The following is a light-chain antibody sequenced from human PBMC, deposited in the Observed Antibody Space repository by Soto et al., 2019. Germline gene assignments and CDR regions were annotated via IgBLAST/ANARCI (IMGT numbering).Light chain of an antibody. J-gene: IGKJ4*01. Sequence: DIQMTQSPSTLSASVGDRVAITCRASQSIGSWVAWYQQKPGKAPKVLISKASTLESGVPARFSGSGSGSEFTLTIRSLQSEDFAVYFCQSYNDWPLTYGGGTKVDIK. V-gene: IGKV1-5*03. CDR2: KAS. CDR3: QSYNDWPLT. CDR1: QSIGSW.